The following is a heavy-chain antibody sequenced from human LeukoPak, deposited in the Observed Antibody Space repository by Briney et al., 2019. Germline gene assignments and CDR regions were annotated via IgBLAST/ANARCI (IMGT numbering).Heavy chain of an antibody. V-gene: IGHV4-59*01. CDR3: ARAGRDYYDSSGYYFDY. D-gene: IGHD3-22*01. CDR1: GGSISSYY. Sequence: KPSETLSLTCTVSGGSISSYYWSWIRQPPGKGLEWIGYIYYSGSTNYNPSLKSRVTISVDTSKNQFSLKLSSVTAADTAVYYCARAGRDYYDSSGYYFDYWGQGTLVTVSS. J-gene: IGHJ4*02. CDR2: IYYSGST.